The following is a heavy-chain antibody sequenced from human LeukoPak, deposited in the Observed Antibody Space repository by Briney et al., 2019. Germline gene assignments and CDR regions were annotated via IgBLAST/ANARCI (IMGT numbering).Heavy chain of an antibody. CDR3: AREAPGGYFDY. Sequence: ASVKVSRKASGYTFTTYFLHWVRQAPGRGLEWMGMINPSAGSTNYAQSFQGRVTMTRDTSTSTVYMELTSLTSEDTAVYYCAREAPGGYFDYWGQRTLVTVSS. CDR1: GYTFTTYF. CDR2: INPSAGST. D-gene: IGHD3-16*01. J-gene: IGHJ4*02. V-gene: IGHV1-46*01.